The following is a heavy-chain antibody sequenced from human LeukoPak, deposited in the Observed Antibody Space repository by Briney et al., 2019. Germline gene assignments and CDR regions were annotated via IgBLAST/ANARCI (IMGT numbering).Heavy chain of an antibody. CDR1: GGSISSYY. Sequence: PSETLSLTCTVSGGSISSYYWRWIRLPPGKGLEWIGYIHYSGSTNYNPSLKSRVTISVDTSKNHFSLKLSSVTAADTAVYYCARNGGGWSFDYWRRGTLVTVSS. V-gene: IGHV4-59*08. J-gene: IGHJ4*02. D-gene: IGHD6-19*01. CDR3: ARNGGGWSFDY. CDR2: IHYSGST.